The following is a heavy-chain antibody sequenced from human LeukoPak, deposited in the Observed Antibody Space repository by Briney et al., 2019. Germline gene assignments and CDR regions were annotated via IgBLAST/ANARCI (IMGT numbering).Heavy chain of an antibody. J-gene: IGHJ4*02. CDR2: ICSSGSTI. Sequence: GGSLRLSCAASGFTFSSYEMNWVRQDPGKGLEGVSYICSSGSTIYYADSVKGRFTISRDNAKNSLYLQMNSLRAEDTAVYYCARDRPLADWGQGTLVTVSS. D-gene: IGHD3-3*02. CDR1: GFTFSSYE. CDR3: ARDRPLAD. V-gene: IGHV3-48*03.